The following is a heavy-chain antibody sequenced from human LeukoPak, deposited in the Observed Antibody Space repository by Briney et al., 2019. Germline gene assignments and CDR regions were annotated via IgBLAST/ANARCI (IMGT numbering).Heavy chain of an antibody. CDR2: IIPIFGTA. CDR3: ASLEYSSSLDYFDY. D-gene: IGHD6-6*01. Sequence: GASVKVSCKASGGTFSSYAISWVRQAPGQGLEWMGRIIPIFGTANYAQKFQGRVTITTDESTSTAYMELSSLRSVDTAVYYCASLEYSSSLDYFDYWGQGTLVTVSS. J-gene: IGHJ4*02. V-gene: IGHV1-69*05. CDR1: GGTFSSYA.